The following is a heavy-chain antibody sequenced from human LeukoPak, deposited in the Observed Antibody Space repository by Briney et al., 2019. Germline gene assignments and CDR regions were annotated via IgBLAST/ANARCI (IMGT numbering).Heavy chain of an antibody. CDR1: GYTFTDYY. CDR2: INPDSGAT. Sequence: GASVKVSCKASGYTFTDYYMHWVRQAPGQGLEWMGWINPDSGATKYAQKFQGRVTLTRDTSISTAYMELTRLKSDDTAVYYCATVYNSGWYFDYWGQGALVTVSP. J-gene: IGHJ4*02. CDR3: ATVYNSGWYFDY. D-gene: IGHD5-12*01. V-gene: IGHV1-2*02.